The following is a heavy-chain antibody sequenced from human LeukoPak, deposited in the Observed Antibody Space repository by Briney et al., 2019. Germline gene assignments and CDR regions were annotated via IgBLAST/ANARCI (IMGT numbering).Heavy chain of an antibody. V-gene: IGHV4-30-4*01. D-gene: IGHD3-16*01. CDR2: IYYSGYT. Sequence: SQTLSLTCTVSGGSISSGNYYWNWIRQPPGKGLEWIGYIYYSGYTYYNPSLKSQITISIDTSKNQFSLKLNSVAAADTAVYYCAREGGHGKYYFDYWGQGTLVTVSS. CDR1: GGSISSGNYY. J-gene: IGHJ4*02. CDR3: AREGGHGKYYFDY.